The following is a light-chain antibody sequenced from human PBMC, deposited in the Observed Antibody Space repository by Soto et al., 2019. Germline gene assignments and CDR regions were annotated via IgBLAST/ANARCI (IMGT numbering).Light chain of an antibody. V-gene: IGKV1-5*01. J-gene: IGKJ1*01. CDR2: DVS. CDR1: QSITGW. Sequence: DIQMTQSPSTLSASVGDRVTITCRASQSITGWLAWYQQKPGKAPKLLIYDVSNLEGGVPSRFSGSGSGTQFTITISSLQPDHFAPYHYQQYKNYPWTFGQGTKVEIK. CDR3: QQYKNYPWT.